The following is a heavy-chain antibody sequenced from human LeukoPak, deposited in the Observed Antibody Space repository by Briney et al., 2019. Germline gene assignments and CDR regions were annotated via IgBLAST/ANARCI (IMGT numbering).Heavy chain of an antibody. J-gene: IGHJ2*01. CDR3: ARRKNGSRSGSGRSSYWYFDL. CDR1: GFTVSSNY. CDR2: IYSSGST. Sequence: PGGSLRLSCAASGFTVSSNYMSWVRQAPGKGLEWVSVIYSSGSTYYADSVKGRFTISRDNSKNTLYLQMNSLRAEDTAVYYCARRKNGSRSGSGRSSYWYFDLWGRGTLVTVSS. V-gene: IGHV3-53*01. D-gene: IGHD3-10*01.